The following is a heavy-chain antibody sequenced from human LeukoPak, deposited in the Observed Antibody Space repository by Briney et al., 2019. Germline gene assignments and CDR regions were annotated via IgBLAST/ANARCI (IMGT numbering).Heavy chain of an antibody. CDR1: GFTVSSNY. V-gene: IGHV3-53*01. Sequence: PGGSLRLSCAASGFTVSSNYMSLVRQAPGKGLEWVSVIYSGGSTYYADSVKGRFTISRDNSKNTLYLQMNSLRAEDTAVYYCARDFLGMATDYWGQGTLVTVSS. D-gene: IGHD5-24*01. CDR3: ARDFLGMATDY. J-gene: IGHJ4*02. CDR2: IYSGGST.